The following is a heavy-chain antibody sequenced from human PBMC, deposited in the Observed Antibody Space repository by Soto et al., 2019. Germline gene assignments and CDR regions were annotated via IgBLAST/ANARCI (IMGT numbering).Heavy chain of an antibody. CDR2: IIPIFGTA. Sequence: QVQLVQSGAEVKKPGSSVKVSCKASGGTFSSYAISWVRQSPGQGLDWMGGIIPIFGTANYAQKFQGRVTITADESTSTAYMELSSLRSEDTAVYYCARDGEGYYDSSGYFDYWGQGTLVTVSS. V-gene: IGHV1-69*12. CDR1: GGTFSSYA. D-gene: IGHD3-22*01. J-gene: IGHJ4*02. CDR3: ARDGEGYYDSSGYFDY.